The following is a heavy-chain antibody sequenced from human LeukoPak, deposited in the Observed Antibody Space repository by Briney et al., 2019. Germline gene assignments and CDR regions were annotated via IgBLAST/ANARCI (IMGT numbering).Heavy chain of an antibody. V-gene: IGHV6-1*01. CDR1: GDSVSNKNAA. D-gene: IGHD2-15*01. Sequence: SQTLSLTCAISGDSVSNKNAAWNWIRQSPSRGLEWLGRTYYRSKFYNDYAESVRSRITINPDTSKNQFSLQLNSVTPEDSAVYYCARGQADFDYWGQGTLVTVSS. CDR3: ARGQADFDY. CDR2: TYYRSKFYN. J-gene: IGHJ4*02.